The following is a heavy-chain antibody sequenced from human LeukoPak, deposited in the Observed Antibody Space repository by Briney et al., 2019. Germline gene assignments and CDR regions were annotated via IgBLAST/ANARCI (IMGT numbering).Heavy chain of an antibody. D-gene: IGHD6-6*01. CDR1: GGSISSYY. CDR2: IYYSGST. Sequence: SETLSLTCTVSGGSISSYYWNWIRQPPGKGLEWIGYIYYSGSTNYNPSLKSRVTTLVDTSKNQFSLRLSSVTSADTAVYYCAREYSSSSGRRAFDFWGQGTMVTVSS. V-gene: IGHV4-59*08. CDR3: AREYSSSSGRRAFDF. J-gene: IGHJ3*01.